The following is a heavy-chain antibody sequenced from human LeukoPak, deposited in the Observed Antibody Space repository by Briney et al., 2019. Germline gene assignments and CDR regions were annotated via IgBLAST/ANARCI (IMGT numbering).Heavy chain of an antibody. V-gene: IGHV4-59*01. CDR2: IYYSGST. Sequence: SETLSLTCTVSGGSISSYYWSWIRQPPGKGLGWIGYIYYSGSTNYNPSLKSRVTISVDTSKNQFSLKLSPVTAADTAVYYCARGVWFGELRSYYFDYWGQGTLVTVSS. CDR1: GGSISSYY. CDR3: ARGVWFGELRSYYFDY. J-gene: IGHJ4*02. D-gene: IGHD3-10*01.